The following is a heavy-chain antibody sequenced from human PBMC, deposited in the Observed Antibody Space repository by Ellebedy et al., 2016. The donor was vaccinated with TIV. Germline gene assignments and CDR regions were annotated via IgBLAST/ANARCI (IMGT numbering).Heavy chain of an antibody. D-gene: IGHD6-19*01. CDR3: ARGRQWLIFDS. Sequence: GESLKISCAASGFTVSSDPMGWVRQAPGKGLDYVSVIFNYDRTNYADSVKGRFSISRDNSKNTLYLQMDSLRAEDTGIYFCARGRQWLIFDSWGLGTLVTVSS. CDR1: GFTVSSDP. J-gene: IGHJ4*02. CDR2: IFNYDRT. V-gene: IGHV3-53*01.